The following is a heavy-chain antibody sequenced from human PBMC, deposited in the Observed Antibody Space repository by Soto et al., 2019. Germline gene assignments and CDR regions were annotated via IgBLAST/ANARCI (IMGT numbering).Heavy chain of an antibody. V-gene: IGHV4-34*01. J-gene: IGHJ4*02. CDR1: GGSFSGYY. Sequence: QVQLQQWGAGLLKPSETLSLTCAVYGGSFSGYYWSWIRQPPVKGLEWIGEINHSGSTNYNPSLKSRVTISVDTSKNQFSLTLSSVTAADTAVYYCARGLRERDGYNLFDYWGQGTLVTVSS. D-gene: IGHD5-12*01. CDR3: ARGLRERDGYNLFDY. CDR2: INHSGST.